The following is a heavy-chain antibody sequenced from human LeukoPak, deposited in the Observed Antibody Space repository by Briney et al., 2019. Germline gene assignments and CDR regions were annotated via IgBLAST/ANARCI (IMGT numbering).Heavy chain of an antibody. V-gene: IGHV4-59*01. CDR2: IYYSGST. Sequence: PSETLSLTCTVSGGSISSYYWSWIRQPPGKGLEWIGYIYYSGSTNYNPSLKSRVTISADTSKNQFSLKLSSVTAADTAVYYCARGLGKGSSWYVGFDYWGQGTLVTVSS. D-gene: IGHD6-13*01. J-gene: IGHJ4*02. CDR3: ARGLGKGSSWYVGFDY. CDR1: GGSISSYY.